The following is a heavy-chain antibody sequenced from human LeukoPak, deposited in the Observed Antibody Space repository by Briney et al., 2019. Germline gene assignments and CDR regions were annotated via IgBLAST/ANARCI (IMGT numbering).Heavy chain of an antibody. J-gene: IGHJ4*02. CDR2: IYYTGST. D-gene: IGHD6-13*01. CDR3: ARDEGIAAAGTVRYVY. V-gene: IGHV4-39*07. Sequence: SETLSLTCTVSGDSISSSNYYWGWIRQPPGKGLEWIGSIYYTGSTYYNPSLKSRVTISIDTSKNQFSLKLSSVTAADTAVYYCARDEGIAAAGTVRYVYWGQGTLVTVSS. CDR1: GDSISSSNYY.